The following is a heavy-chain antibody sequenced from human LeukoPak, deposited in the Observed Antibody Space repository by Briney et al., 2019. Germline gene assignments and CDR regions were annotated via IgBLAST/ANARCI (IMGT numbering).Heavy chain of an antibody. CDR2: INYSGNA. V-gene: IGHV4-59*11. J-gene: IGHJ4*02. CDR3: GRGGGGSYLEYSFDY. Sequence: SETLSLTCTVSGASITRRYWSWIRQPPGKGLEWIGYINYSGNANYNPSLKSRVTISVDTSKNQFSLKLSSVTAADTAVYYCGRGGGGSYLEYSFDYWGRGTLVTVSS. CDR1: GASITRRY. D-gene: IGHD3-10*01.